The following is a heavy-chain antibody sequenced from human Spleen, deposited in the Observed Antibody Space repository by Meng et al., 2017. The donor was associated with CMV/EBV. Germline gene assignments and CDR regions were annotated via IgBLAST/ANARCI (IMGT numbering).Heavy chain of an antibody. CDR3: ARDHCSSTSCYNEYFQH. J-gene: IGHJ1*01. CDR2: ISASGTNT. D-gene: IGHD2-2*01. CDR1: GFTFDDYG. V-gene: IGHV3-23*01. Sequence: GESLKISCAASGFTFDDYGMTWVRQAPGRGLEWVSDISASGTNTYHTDSVKGRFTISRDNSKNTLYLQMNSLRAEDTAVYYCARDHCSSTSCYNEYFQHWDQGTLVTVSS.